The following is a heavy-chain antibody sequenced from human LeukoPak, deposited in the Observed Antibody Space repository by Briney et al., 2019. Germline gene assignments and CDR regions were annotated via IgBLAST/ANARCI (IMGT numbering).Heavy chain of an antibody. CDR3: ARYGSGTSYITNYFDY. V-gene: IGHV3-48*02. CDR2: ISSDSRTI. D-gene: IGHD3-10*01. CDR1: GFTFSSYS. Sequence: GGSLRLSCAASGFTFSSYSMNWVRQAPGKGLEWVAYISSDSRTIYYADSVKGRFTISRDNAKNSLYLQMKSLRDEDTAVYYCARYGSGTSYITNYFDYWGQGTLVTVSS. J-gene: IGHJ4*02.